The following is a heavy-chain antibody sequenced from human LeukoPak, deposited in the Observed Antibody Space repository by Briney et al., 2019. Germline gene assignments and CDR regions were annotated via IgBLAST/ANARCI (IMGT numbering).Heavy chain of an antibody. D-gene: IGHD2-15*01. J-gene: IGHJ3*01. Sequence: GRSLRLSCAASGFTFSSYGMHWVRQAPGKGLEWVAVIWYDGSNKYYADSVKGRFTISRDNSKNTLYLQMNSLRAEDTAVYYCARVGIYCSGGSCYSDAFDVWGQGTMVTVSS. V-gene: IGHV3-33*01. CDR3: ARVGIYCSGGSCYSDAFDV. CDR1: GFTFSSYG. CDR2: IWYDGSNK.